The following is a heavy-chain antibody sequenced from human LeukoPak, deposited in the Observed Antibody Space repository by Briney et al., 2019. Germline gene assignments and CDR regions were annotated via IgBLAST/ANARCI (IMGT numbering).Heavy chain of an antibody. CDR2: ISWNRGSI. Sequence: GGSLRLSCAASGFTLSRYCMIWVRQAPGKGLEWVSGISWNRGSIGYAASVRGRFNISRDNAKNALYLQMNSLRAEDMALYYCAKSYGVYALDYWGQGTLVSVSS. CDR3: AKSYGVYALDY. D-gene: IGHD4-17*01. CDR1: GFTLSRYC. J-gene: IGHJ4*02. V-gene: IGHV3-9*03.